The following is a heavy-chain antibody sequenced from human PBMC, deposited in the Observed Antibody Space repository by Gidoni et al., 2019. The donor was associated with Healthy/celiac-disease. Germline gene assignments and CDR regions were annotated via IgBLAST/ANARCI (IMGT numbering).Heavy chain of an antibody. CDR1: GGSIISSHL. Sequence: QVPLPESRPGLVKPSGTLSLPCAVSGGSIISSHLWGWVRQPPGKGLEWIGEIYQSGSTNYNPSLKSRVTISVDKSKNQFSLKLSSVTAADTTVYYCARGGGGSSSGVGAFDIWGQGTMVTVSS. J-gene: IGHJ3*02. CDR2: IYQSGST. CDR3: ARGGGGSSSGVGAFDI. D-gene: IGHD6-6*01. V-gene: IGHV4-4*02.